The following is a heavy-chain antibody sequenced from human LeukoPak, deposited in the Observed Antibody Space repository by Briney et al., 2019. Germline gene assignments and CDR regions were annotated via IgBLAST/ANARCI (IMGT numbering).Heavy chain of an antibody. CDR2: ISAYNGNT. D-gene: IGHD1-20*01. V-gene: IGHV1-18*01. CDR3: ARDRYNWSQDWFDP. J-gene: IGHJ5*02. CDR1: GYTFTSYG. Sequence: ASVKVSCKASGYTFTSYGISWVRQAPGQGLEWMGWISAYNGNTNYAQKLQGRVTMTTDTSTSTAYMELRSLRSDDTAVYYCARDRYNWSQDWFDPWGQGTLVTASS.